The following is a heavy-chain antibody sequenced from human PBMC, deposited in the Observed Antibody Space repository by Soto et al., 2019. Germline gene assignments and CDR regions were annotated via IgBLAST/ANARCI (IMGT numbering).Heavy chain of an antibody. V-gene: IGHV4-59*12. J-gene: IGHJ4*02. Sequence: ASETLSLTCTVSGGSISSYYWSWIRQPPGKGLEWIGYIYYSGSTNYNPSLKSRVTISVDTSKNQFSLKLSSVTAADTAVYYCARARSIAAAYYYFDYRGQGTLVTVSS. D-gene: IGHD6-13*01. CDR2: IYYSGST. CDR1: GGSISSYY. CDR3: ARARSIAAAYYYFDY.